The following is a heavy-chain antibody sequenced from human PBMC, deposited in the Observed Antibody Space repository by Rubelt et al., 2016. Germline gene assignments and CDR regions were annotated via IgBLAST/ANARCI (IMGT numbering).Heavy chain of an antibody. Sequence: QLQLQESGPGLVKPSETLSLTCTVSGGSISSRSYYWGWIRQPPGKGLEWIGSIYYSGSTYYNPSLKSRVTSSVDTSKNQFTLKLGSVTAADTAVYYRASHIDGYGYYWGQGTLVTVSS. V-gene: IGHV4-39*01. CDR2: IYYSGST. CDR1: GGSISSRSYY. J-gene: IGHJ4*02. D-gene: IGHD5-24*01. CDR3: ASHIDGYGYY.